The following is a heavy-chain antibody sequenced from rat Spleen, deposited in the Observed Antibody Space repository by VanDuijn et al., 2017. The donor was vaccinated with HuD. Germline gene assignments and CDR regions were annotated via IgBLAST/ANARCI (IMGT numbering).Heavy chain of an antibody. J-gene: IGHJ3*01. CDR1: GFTFSNYG. V-gene: IGHV5-31*01. Sequence: EVQLVESGGGLVQPGRSLKLSCAASGFTFSNYGMAWIRQAPGKGLEWVASITNTGGSTYYRDSVKGRFTISRDNAKSTLYLQMDSLRSEDTATYYCARDYGGYSDWFAYWGQGTLVTVSS. CDR3: ARDYGGYSDWFAY. CDR2: ITNTGGST. D-gene: IGHD1-11*01.